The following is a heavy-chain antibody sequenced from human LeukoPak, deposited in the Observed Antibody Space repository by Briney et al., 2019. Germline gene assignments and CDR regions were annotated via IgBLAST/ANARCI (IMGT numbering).Heavy chain of an antibody. CDR3: ATAGSGSYWGDWFDP. J-gene: IGHJ5*02. D-gene: IGHD1-26*01. CDR2: FDPEDGET. CDR1: GYTLTELS. V-gene: IGHV1-24*01. Sequence: ASVKVSCKVSGYTLTELSMHWVRQAPGKGLEWMGGFDPEDGETIYAQKFQGRATMTEDTSTDTAYMELSSLRSEDTAVYYCATAGSGSYWGDWFDPWGQGTLVTVSS.